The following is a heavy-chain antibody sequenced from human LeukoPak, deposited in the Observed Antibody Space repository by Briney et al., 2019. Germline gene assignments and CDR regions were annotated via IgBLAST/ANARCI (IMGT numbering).Heavy chain of an antibody. J-gene: IGHJ4*02. CDR1: GFTFSSYA. CDR3: AKDMELALDY. D-gene: IGHD4/OR15-4a*01. Sequence: TGGSLRLSCAASGFTFSSYAMSWVRQAPGKGLEWVSAISGSGGSTYYADSVKGRFTISRDNSKNTLYLQMNSLRAEDAAVYYCAKDMELALDYWGQGTLVTVSS. V-gene: IGHV3-23*01. CDR2: ISGSGGST.